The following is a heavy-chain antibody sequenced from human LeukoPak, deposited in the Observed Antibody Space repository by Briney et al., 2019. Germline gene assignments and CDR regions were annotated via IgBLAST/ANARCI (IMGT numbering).Heavy chain of an antibody. CDR2: ISSSTNTI. J-gene: IGHJ4*02. CDR3: ARQVGHWLTH. D-gene: IGHD6-19*01. V-gene: IGHV3-48*02. CDR1: EXTFSSYS. Sequence: PGGSLRLSCAASEXTFSSYSMNWVRQAPGKGLEWVSYISSSTNTIYYADSVKGRFTISRDNAKNSLFLQMNSLRDEDTAVYYCARQVGHWLTHWGQGTLVTVSS.